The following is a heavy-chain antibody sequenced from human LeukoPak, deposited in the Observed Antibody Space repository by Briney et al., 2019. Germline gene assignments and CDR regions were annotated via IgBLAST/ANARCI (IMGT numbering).Heavy chain of an antibody. J-gene: IGHJ4*02. CDR2: ISGSGGST. CDR3: AKDESAIAVAGDGGY. D-gene: IGHD6-19*01. Sequence: GGSLRLSCAASGFTFSSYAMSWVRQAPGKGLEWVSAISGSGGSTYYADSVKGRFTIPRDNSKNTLYLQMNSLRAEDTAVYYCAKDESAIAVAGDGGYWGQGTLVTVSS. CDR1: GFTFSSYA. V-gene: IGHV3-23*01.